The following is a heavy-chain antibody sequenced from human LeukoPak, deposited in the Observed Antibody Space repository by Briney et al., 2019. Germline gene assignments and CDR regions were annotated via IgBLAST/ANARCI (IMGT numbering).Heavy chain of an antibody. CDR2: IKQDGSEK. CDR3: ARGGATTFGLWGNAFDI. J-gene: IGHJ3*02. D-gene: IGHD3-3*01. Sequence: QPGGSLGLSCAASGFTFNDYWMTWVRQAPGKGLEWVANIKQDGSEKYYVDSVKGRFTISRDNAKNSLYLQMNSLRVEDTAVYYCARGGATTFGLWGNAFDIWGQGTMVTVSS. V-gene: IGHV3-7*01. CDR1: GFTFNDYW.